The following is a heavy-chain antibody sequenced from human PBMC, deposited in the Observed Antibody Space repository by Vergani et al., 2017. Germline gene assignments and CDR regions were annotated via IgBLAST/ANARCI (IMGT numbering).Heavy chain of an antibody. V-gene: IGHV3-21*01. CDR1: GFTFSSYS. D-gene: IGHD6-19*01. CDR3: ARFAAVAGTYGIDDY. Sequence: EVQLVESGGGLVKPGGSLRLSCAASGFTFSSYSMNWVRQAPGKGMAWVSSISSSSSYIYYADSVKGRFTISSENAKNSLYLKMNSLRAEDTAVYYCARFAAVAGTYGIDDYWGQGTLVTVSS. CDR2: ISSSSSYI. J-gene: IGHJ4*02.